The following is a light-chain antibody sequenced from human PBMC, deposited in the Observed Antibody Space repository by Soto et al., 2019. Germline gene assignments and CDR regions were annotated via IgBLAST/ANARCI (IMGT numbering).Light chain of an antibody. CDR2: SNN. Sequence: QAVVTQPPSASGTPGQRVTISCSGSSSNIGSNTVNWYQQLPGTAPKLLIYSNNQRPSGVPDRFSGSKSGTSASLAISGLQSEDEADYYCAAWDDSLNGSPVVFGGGTKLTVL. V-gene: IGLV1-44*01. J-gene: IGLJ2*01. CDR1: SSNIGSNT. CDR3: AAWDDSLNGSPVV.